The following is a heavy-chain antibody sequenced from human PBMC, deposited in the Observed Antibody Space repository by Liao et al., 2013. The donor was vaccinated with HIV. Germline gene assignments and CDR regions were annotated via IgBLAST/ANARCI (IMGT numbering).Heavy chain of an antibody. CDR1: GGSISSGGYS. CDR2: IDHSGST. Sequence: QVQLQESGPGLVKPSQTLSLTCAVSGGSISSGGYSWTWIRQPPGKGLEWIGYIDHSGSTYYSPSLKSRVTISVDRSRNEFSLKLSSVTAADTAVYYCARGRYILTGYFAFDIWGQGTMVTVSS. J-gene: IGHJ3*02. D-gene: IGHD3-9*01. CDR3: ARGRYILTGYFAFDI. V-gene: IGHV4-30-2*01.